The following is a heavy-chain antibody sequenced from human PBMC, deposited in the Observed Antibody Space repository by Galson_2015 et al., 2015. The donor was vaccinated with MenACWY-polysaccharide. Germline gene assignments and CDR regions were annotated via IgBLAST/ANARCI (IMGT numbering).Heavy chain of an antibody. V-gene: IGHV3-48*01. Sequence: SLRLSCAGSGFSFSTYNMNWVRQAPGKGLEWLSYITSSSTTTYYADSVKGRLTISRDNAKNSLYLQMNSLRAEDTAVYYCARERPTYGMDVWGQGTTVTVSS. CDR1: GFSFSTYN. J-gene: IGHJ6*02. CDR2: ITSSSTTT. CDR3: ARERPTYGMDV.